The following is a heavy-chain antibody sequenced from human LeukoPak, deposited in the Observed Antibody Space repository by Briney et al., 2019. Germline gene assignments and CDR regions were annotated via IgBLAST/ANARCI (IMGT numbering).Heavy chain of an antibody. Sequence: SGGSLRLSCAASGFTFSSYSMNWVRQAPGKGLEWVSYISSSSSTIYYADSVKGRFTISRDNAKNSLYLQMNSLRAEDTAVYYCARVQSSSSWYVVRAYYYYGMDVWGQGTTVTVSS. V-gene: IGHV3-48*04. CDR3: ARVQSSSSWYVVRAYYYYGMDV. CDR2: ISSSSSTI. CDR1: GFTFSSYS. J-gene: IGHJ6*02. D-gene: IGHD6-13*01.